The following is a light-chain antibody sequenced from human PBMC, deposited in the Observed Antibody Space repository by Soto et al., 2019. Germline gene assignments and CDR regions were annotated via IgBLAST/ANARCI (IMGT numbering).Light chain of an antibody. J-gene: IGLJ1*01. CDR2: DVS. CDR1: SSDVGGYNY. CDR3: NSYTSSSTHV. V-gene: IGLV2-14*03. Sequence: QSVLTQPASVCGSPGQSITISCTGTSSDVGGYNYVSWYQQHPGKAPKLIISDVSNRPSGVSNRFSGSKSGNTASLTISGLQAEDEADYYCNSYTSSSTHVFGTGTKVTVL.